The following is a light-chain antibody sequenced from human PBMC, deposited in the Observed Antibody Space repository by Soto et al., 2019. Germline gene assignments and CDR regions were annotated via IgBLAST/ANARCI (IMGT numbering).Light chain of an antibody. J-gene: IGKJ1*01. CDR3: QQYNNWLGS. CDR1: QSVSRN. Sequence: IVMTQYPATLSVSPGERATLSCRASQSVSRNLAWYQQKPGQAPRLLIYGASTRATGIPARFSGSGSGTEFTLTISSLQSEDFAVYYCQQYNNWLGSFGQGTKVDIK. V-gene: IGKV3-15*01. CDR2: GAS.